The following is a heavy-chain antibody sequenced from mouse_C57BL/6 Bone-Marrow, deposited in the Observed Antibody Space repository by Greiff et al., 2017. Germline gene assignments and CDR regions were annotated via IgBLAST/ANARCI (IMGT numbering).Heavy chain of an antibody. CDR2: IDPENGDT. V-gene: IGHV14-4*01. CDR3: TTVLYPYYFDY. Sequence: EVQLQQSGAELVRPGASVKLSCTASGFNIKDDYMHWVKQRPEQGLEWIGWIDPENGDTEYASKFQGKAIITAGTSSNPAYLQLSSLTSEDTAVYYCTTVLYPYYFDYWGQGTTLTVSS. CDR1: GFNIKDDY. D-gene: IGHD2-12*01. J-gene: IGHJ2*01.